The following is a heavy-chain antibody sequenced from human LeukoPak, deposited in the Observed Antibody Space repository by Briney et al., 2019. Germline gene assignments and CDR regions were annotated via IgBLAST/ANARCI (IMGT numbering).Heavy chain of an antibody. J-gene: IGHJ5*02. V-gene: IGHV4-31*03. D-gene: IGHD5-18*01. CDR2: IYYSGST. CDR3: ARDRSDTAMVKPYNWFDP. CDR1: GGSISSGGYY. Sequence: SETLSLTCTVSGGSISSGGYYWGWIRQHPGKGLEWIGYIYYSGSTYYNPSLKSRVTISVDTSKNQFSLKLSSVTAADTAVYYCARDRSDTAMVKPYNWFDPWGQGTLVTVSS.